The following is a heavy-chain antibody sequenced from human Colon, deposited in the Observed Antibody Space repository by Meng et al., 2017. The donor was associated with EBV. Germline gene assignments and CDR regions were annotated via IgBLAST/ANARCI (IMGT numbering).Heavy chain of an antibody. CDR3: ERSPTGIDY. CDR1: GRSPLGAN. Sequence: CGAGGVTASETLTLGPAGKGRSPLGANWNLNRQPPGKGLEWIGDNIHGGSPSYTPSLKSRVTISIDTSKNQLSLMLSAVTAADTAVYYCERSPTGIDYWGQGTLVTVSS. CDR2: NIHGGSP. D-gene: IGHD2/OR15-2a*01. V-gene: IGHV4-34*12. J-gene: IGHJ4*02.